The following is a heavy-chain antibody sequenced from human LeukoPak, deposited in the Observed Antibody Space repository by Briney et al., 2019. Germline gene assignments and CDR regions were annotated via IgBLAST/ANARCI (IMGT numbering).Heavy chain of an antibody. CDR1: GGSFSGYY. J-gene: IGHJ5*02. V-gene: IGHV4-34*01. CDR3: ARGKARYCSSTSCPPGGWFDP. CDR2: INHSGST. Sequence: SETLSLTCAVYGGSFSGYYWSWIRQPPGKGLEWIGEINHSGSTNYNPSLKSRVTISVDTSKNQFSLKLSSVTAADTAVYYCARGKARYCSSTSCPPGGWFDPWGQGTLATVSS. D-gene: IGHD2-2*01.